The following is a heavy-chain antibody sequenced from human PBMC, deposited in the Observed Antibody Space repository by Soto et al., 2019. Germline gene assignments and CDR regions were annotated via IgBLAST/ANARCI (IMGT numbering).Heavy chain of an antibody. CDR2: LSHSGRT. J-gene: IGHJ4*02. Sequence: SETLSLTCAVSGFSISSDSYWGWMRQSPGKGLEWIGTLSHSGRTFYNPSLKSRVTISADTTKDQFSLSLTSVTAADTAVYYCGHLKTDTEVTPAPPLFDSWGQGTLVTVSS. CDR1: GFSISSDSY. V-gene: IGHV4-38-2*01. D-gene: IGHD2-2*01. CDR3: GHLKTDTEVTPAPPLFDS.